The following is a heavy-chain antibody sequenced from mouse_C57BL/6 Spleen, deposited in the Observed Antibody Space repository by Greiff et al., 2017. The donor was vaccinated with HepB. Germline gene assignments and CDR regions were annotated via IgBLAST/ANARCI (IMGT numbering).Heavy chain of an antibody. CDR1: GFSLTSYA. V-gene: IGHV2-9-1*01. Sequence: VQLQESGPGLVAPSQSLSITCTVSGFSLTSYAISWVRQPPGKGLEWLGVIWTGGGTNYNSALKSRLSISQDNSKSQVFLKMNSLQTDDTARYYCARVDYDYDDPHWYFDVWGTGTTVTVSS. CDR2: IWTGGGT. J-gene: IGHJ1*03. D-gene: IGHD2-4*01. CDR3: ARVDYDYDDPHWYFDV.